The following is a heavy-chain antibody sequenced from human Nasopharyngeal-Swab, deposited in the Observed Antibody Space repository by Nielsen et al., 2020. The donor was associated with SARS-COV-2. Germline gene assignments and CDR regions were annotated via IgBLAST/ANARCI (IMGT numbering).Heavy chain of an antibody. J-gene: IGHJ4*02. CDR2: IWYDGSNK. Sequence: GESLKISCAASGFTFSNYGMHWVRQAPGKGLEWLAVIWYDGSNKYYADSVKDRFTISRDNSKNTVYLQMNSLRTEDTAVYYCARGPGTAMATGDYWGQGTLVTVSS. CDR1: GFTFSNYG. V-gene: IGHV3-33*01. CDR3: ARGPGTAMATGDY. D-gene: IGHD5-18*01.